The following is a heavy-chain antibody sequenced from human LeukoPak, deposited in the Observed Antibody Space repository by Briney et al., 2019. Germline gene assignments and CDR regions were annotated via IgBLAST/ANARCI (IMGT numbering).Heavy chain of an antibody. CDR2: NCTSGST. V-gene: IGHV4-4*09. CDR1: APSISNYY. D-gene: IGHD3-22*01. Sequence: PSETLSLTCAVSAPSISNYYWSWIRHAPGKALECIGYNCTSGSTKYNQSLKSRVSISFDTSKNRFSLNLNFVSAADTDVYYCASPRSGYRYTFDYWGQGALVTVSS. CDR3: ASPRSGYRYTFDY. J-gene: IGHJ4*02.